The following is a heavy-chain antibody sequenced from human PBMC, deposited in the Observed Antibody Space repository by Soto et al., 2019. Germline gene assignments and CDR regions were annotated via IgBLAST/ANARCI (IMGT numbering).Heavy chain of an antibody. CDR2: INPNSGGT. CDR1: GYTFTGYY. V-gene: IGHV1-2*04. Sequence: ASVKVSCKASGYTFTGYYMHWVRQAPGQGLEWMGWINPNSGGTNYAQKFQGWVTMTRDTSISTAYMELSRLRSDDTAVYYCARGAFSGFWSEPHYYGMDVWGQGTTVTVSS. J-gene: IGHJ6*02. CDR3: ARGAFSGFWSEPHYYGMDV. D-gene: IGHD3-3*01.